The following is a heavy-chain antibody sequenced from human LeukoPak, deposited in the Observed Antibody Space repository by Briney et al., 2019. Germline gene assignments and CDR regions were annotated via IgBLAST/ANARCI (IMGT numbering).Heavy chain of an antibody. CDR3: ARGRRILGGPENAGDFFDY. J-gene: IGHJ4*01. Sequence: ASMKVSCKASGYTFTDYYLLWVRQAPGQGLEWMGWIKTNSGATDYAQNFEARVTMTRDTSSGTAYPDLSSLTSDDTAVYYCARGRRILGGPENAGDFFDYWGQGTLVIVSS. D-gene: IGHD3-16*01. CDR2: IKTNSGAT. CDR1: GYTFTDYY. V-gene: IGHV1-2*02.